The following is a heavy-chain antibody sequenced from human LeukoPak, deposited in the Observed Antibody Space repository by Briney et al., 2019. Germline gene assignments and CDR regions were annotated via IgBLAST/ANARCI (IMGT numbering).Heavy chain of an antibody. CDR2: IIPIFGTA. CDR1: GGTFSSYA. J-gene: IGHJ5*02. Sequence: SVKVSCKASGGTFSSYAISWVRQAPGQGLEWMGGIIPIFGTANYAQKFQGRVTITTDESTSTAYMELSSLRPEDTAVYYCARVAGRVGWFDPWGQGTLVTVSS. V-gene: IGHV1-69*05. CDR3: ARVAGRVGWFDP. D-gene: IGHD3-10*01.